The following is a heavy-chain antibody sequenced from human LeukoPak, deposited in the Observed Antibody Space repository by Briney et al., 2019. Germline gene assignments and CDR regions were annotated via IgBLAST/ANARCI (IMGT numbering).Heavy chain of an antibody. Sequence: SVKVSCTASGGTFSSYAISWVRQAPGQGLEWMGRIIPILGIANYAQKFQGRVTITADKSTSTAYMELSSLRSEDTAVYYCATSKYYYDSSGYSDYWGQGTLVTVSS. D-gene: IGHD3-22*01. V-gene: IGHV1-69*04. J-gene: IGHJ4*02. CDR3: ATSKYYYDSSGYSDY. CDR2: IIPILGIA. CDR1: GGTFSSYA.